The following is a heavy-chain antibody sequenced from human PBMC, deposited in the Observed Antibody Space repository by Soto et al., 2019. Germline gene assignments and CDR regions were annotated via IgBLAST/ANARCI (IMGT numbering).Heavy chain of an antibody. D-gene: IGHD6-19*01. Sequence: EVQLVESGGGLVQPGRSLRLSCAASGFTFDEYGMHWVRQAPGKGLEWVSGISWNSGSIGYADSVKGRFTISRDNAKNSLYLQMNSLRAEDTALYYCAKDTGIAVAGNFDYWGQGTLVTVSS. CDR2: ISWNSGSI. V-gene: IGHV3-9*01. CDR1: GFTFDEYG. J-gene: IGHJ4*02. CDR3: AKDTGIAVAGNFDY.